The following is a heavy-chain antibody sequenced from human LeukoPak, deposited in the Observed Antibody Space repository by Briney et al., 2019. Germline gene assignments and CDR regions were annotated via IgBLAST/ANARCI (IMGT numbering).Heavy chain of an antibody. CDR1: EFSVGSNY. Sequence: GGSLRLSCAASEFSVGSNYMTWVRQAPGKGLEWVSLIYSGGSTYYADSVKGRFTISRDNSKNTLYLQMNSLRAEDTAVYYCTRGTDGLWDFWGQGTLVTVSS. J-gene: IGHJ4*02. V-gene: IGHV3-66*01. CDR3: TRGTDGLWDF. D-gene: IGHD2-8*01. CDR2: IYSGGST.